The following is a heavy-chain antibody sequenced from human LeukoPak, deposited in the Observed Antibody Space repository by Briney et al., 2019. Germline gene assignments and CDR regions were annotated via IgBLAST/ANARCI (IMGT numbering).Heavy chain of an antibody. Sequence: SETLSLTCSVSGGSVSSYYWNWIRQPPGKGLEWIGFFYHSGGTHYNPSLTSRVTISLAPSKSQVSLNLNSVTAADTAVYYCARGYSSGWNGRVAFDPWGQGTLVTVSS. D-gene: IGHD6-19*01. V-gene: IGHV4-59*02. CDR2: FYHSGGT. J-gene: IGHJ5*02. CDR3: ARGYSSGWNGRVAFDP. CDR1: GGSVSSYY.